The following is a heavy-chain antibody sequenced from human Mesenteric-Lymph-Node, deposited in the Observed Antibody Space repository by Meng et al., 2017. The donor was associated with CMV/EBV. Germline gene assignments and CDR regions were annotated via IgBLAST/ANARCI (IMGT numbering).Heavy chain of an antibody. J-gene: IGHJ4*02. D-gene: IGHD1-26*01. Sequence: GESLKISCAASGFTFSSFAMHWVRQAPGKGLEWVTIIRYDGSNEYYADSVKGGFIISRDNSKNTLYLQMYSLRAEDTAVYYCAKDTRRSEVGAIDSWGQGTLVTVSS. CDR2: IRYDGSNE. V-gene: IGHV3-30*02. CDR3: AKDTRRSEVGAIDS. CDR1: GFTFSSFA.